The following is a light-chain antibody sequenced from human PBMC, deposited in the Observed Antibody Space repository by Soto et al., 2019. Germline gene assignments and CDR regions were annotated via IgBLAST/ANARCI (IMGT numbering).Light chain of an antibody. CDR3: QQLNSYPRT. J-gene: IGKJ2*01. Sequence: IQLTQSPSSLSASVGDRVTITCRASQGISSYLAWYQQKPRKAPKLPIYTASTLQSGVPSRFSGSGSGTDFTLTISSLQPEDFATYYGQQLNSYPRTFGQGTKLEIK. CDR1: QGISSY. CDR2: TAS. V-gene: IGKV1-9*01.